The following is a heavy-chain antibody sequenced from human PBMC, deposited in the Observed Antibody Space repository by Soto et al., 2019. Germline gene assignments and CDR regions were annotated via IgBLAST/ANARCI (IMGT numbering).Heavy chain of an antibody. V-gene: IGHV3-23*01. CDR3: AKTPTWWDIVVVPATFDY. J-gene: IGHJ4*02. D-gene: IGHD2-2*01. CDR2: ISGSGGST. CDR1: GFTFSSYA. Sequence: GGSLRLSCAASGFTFSSYAMSWVRQAPGKGLEWVSAISGSGGSTYYADSVKGRFTISRDNSKNTLYLQMNSLRAEDTAVYYCAKTPTWWDIVVVPATFDYWGQGTLVTVSS.